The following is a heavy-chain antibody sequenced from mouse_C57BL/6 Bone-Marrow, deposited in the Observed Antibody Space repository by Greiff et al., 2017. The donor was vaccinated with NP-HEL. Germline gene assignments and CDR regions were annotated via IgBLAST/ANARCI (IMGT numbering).Heavy chain of an antibody. D-gene: IGHD2-10*01. V-gene: IGHV1-42*01. J-gene: IGHJ3*01. CDR2: INPSTGGT. Sequence: EVQLQQSGPELVKPGASVKISCKASGYSFTGYYMNWVKQSPEKSLEWIGEINPSTGGTTYNQKFKAKATLTVDKSSSTAYMQLKSLTSEDSAVYYCARVAYYGNYGFAYWGQGTLVTVSA. CDR1: GYSFTGYY. CDR3: ARVAYYGNYGFAY.